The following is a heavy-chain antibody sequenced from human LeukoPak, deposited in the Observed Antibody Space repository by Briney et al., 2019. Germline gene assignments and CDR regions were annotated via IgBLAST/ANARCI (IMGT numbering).Heavy chain of an antibody. V-gene: IGHV4-59*01. CDR1: GGSISSYY. CDR2: IYYSGST. J-gene: IGHJ5*02. D-gene: IGHD2-15*01. Sequence: SETLSLTCTVSGGSISSYYWSWIRQPPGKGLEWIGYIYYSGSTNYNPSLKSRVTISVDTSKNQFSLKLSSVTAADTAVYYCARGYCSGGSCYSLGESWGQGTLVTVSS. CDR3: ARGYCSGGSCYSLGES.